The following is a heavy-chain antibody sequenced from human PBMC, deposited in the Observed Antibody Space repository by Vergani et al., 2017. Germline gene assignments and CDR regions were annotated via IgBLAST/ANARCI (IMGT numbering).Heavy chain of an antibody. D-gene: IGHD4-17*01. CDR3: ASYGDYGGGSSWFDP. CDR1: GYSFKSYC. CDR2: IYPGNSDT. Sequence: EVQLVECGAEVKKPGESLKIFCKVSGYSFKSYCMGWVREMPGKGLEWMGIIYPGNSDTRYSQSFQGQVTISADKSISTAYLQWSSLKASDTAMYYCASYGDYGGGSSWFDPWGQGTLVTVSS. V-gene: IGHV5-51*01. J-gene: IGHJ5*02.